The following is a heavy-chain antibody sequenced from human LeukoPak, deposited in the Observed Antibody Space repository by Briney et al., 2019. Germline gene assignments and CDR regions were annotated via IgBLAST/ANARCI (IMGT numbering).Heavy chain of an antibody. Sequence: SETLSLTCTVSGGSISSYYWSWIRQPPGKGLEWIGYIYYSGSTNYNPSLKSRVTISVDTSKNQFSLKLSSVTAADTAVYYCAREEGDFWSGYYLGYWGQGTLVTVSS. D-gene: IGHD3-3*01. CDR1: GGSISSYY. J-gene: IGHJ4*02. V-gene: IGHV4-59*01. CDR3: AREEGDFWSGYYLGY. CDR2: IYYSGST.